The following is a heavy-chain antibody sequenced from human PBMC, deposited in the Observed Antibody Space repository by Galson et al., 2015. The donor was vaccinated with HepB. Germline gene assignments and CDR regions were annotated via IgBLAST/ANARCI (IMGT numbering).Heavy chain of an antibody. CDR3: ARRLLSFGADAAFGF. D-gene: IGHD2-21*01. CDR2: INPTTGYT. J-gene: IGHJ3*01. V-gene: IGHV1-46*01. CDR1: GSTFTTYY. Sequence: SVTVSCKASGSTFTTYYIHWVRQAPGQGLEWMGTINPTTGYTIPAQNFQGRVAMARDTSSSTVYMELTGLGSDDTAVYYCARRLLSFGADAAFGFWGQETMVTVSS.